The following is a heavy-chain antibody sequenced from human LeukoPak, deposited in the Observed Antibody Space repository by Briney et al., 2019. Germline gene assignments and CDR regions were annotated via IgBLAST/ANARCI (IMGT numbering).Heavy chain of an antibody. CDR2: IHYSGST. J-gene: IGHJ4*02. CDR1: GGSITTHY. CDR3: SRGGAGFSIPDGY. D-gene: IGHD2/OR15-2a*01. V-gene: IGHV4-59*11. Sequence: SETLSLTCTVSGGSITTHYWSCIRQPPGKRLEWIGYIHYSGSTNCNPSLKSRVTISLDTSKNQFSLKLTSVTAAATAVYYCSRGGAGFSIPDGYWGQAILVTVSS.